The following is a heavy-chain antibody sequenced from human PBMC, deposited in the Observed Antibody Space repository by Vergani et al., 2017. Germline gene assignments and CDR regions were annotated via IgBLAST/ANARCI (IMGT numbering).Heavy chain of an antibody. CDR2: IWYDGSNK. Sequence: VQLVESGGGLVQPGRSLRLSCAASGFTFSSYGMHWVRQAPGKGLEWVAVIWYDGSNKYYADSVKGRFTISRDNSKNTLYLQMNSLRAEDTAVYYCARRPSYSSSWYGNFDYWGQGTLVTASS. V-gene: IGHV3-33*01. CDR3: ARRPSYSSSWYGNFDY. J-gene: IGHJ4*02. D-gene: IGHD6-13*01. CDR1: GFTFSSYG.